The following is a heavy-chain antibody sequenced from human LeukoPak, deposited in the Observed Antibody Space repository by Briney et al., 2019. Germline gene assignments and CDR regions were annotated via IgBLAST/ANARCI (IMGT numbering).Heavy chain of an antibody. V-gene: IGHV1-18*01. J-gene: IGHJ4*02. D-gene: IGHD3-16*02. CDR1: GYTFTIYG. Sequence: ASVKVSSKASGYTFTIYGISWVRQAPGQGLEWMGWISAYNGNTNYAQKLQVRVTMTTDTSTSTAYMELRSLRSDDTAVYYWARDYVWGSYREYYFDYWGQGTLVTVSS. CDR3: ARDYVWGSYREYYFDY. CDR2: ISAYNGNT.